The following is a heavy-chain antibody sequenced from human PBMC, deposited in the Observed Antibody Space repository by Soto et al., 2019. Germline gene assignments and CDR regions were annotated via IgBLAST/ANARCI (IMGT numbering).Heavy chain of an antibody. CDR3: AKDQSRYDFWSGRDQYYLDY. CDR2: ISGSGITT. CDR1: GITFSNYA. V-gene: IGHV3-23*01. D-gene: IGHD3-3*01. J-gene: IGHJ4*02. Sequence: EVQVLESGGAVLQPGGSLRLSCAASGITFSNYAMTWVRQAPGKGLEWVSAISGSGITTYSADSVKGRFTISRDNSKHTVYLQMISLRAEDSAVYYCAKDQSRYDFWSGRDQYYLDYWGQGTLVTVSS.